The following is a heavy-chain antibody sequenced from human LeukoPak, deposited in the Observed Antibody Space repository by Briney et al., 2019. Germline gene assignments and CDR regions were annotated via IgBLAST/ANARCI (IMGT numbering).Heavy chain of an antibody. J-gene: IGHJ3*02. D-gene: IGHD1-26*01. V-gene: IGHV3-21*01. CDR1: GFTFSSYS. Sequence: GALRLSCAASGFTFSSYSMNWVRQAPGKGLEWVSSISGSSSYIYYADSVKGRFTISRDNAKNSLYLQMNSLRAEDTAVYYCARDSGIVGARTNAFDIWGQGTMVTVSS. CDR2: ISGSSSYI. CDR3: ARDSGIVGARTNAFDI.